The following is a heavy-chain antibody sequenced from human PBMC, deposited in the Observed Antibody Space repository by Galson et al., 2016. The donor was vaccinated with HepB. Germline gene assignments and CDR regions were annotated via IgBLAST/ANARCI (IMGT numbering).Heavy chain of an antibody. CDR2: INYSSST. Sequence: SETLSLTCTVSGGSISSSSYYWGCIRQPPGQGLEWIGSINYSSSTNYNPSLTSRVTISVDTSKNQFSLKLSPVTAAGAAVYYCAGHLRGGYGMDVWGQGTTVTVSS. D-gene: IGHD3-10*01. CDR3: AGHLRGGYGMDV. V-gene: IGHV4-39*01. CDR1: GGSISSSSYY. J-gene: IGHJ6*02.